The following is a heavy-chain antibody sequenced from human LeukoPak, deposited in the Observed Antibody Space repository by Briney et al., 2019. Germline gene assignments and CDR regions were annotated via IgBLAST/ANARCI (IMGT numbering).Heavy chain of an antibody. CDR2: ISGSGGST. Sequence: GGSLRLSCAASGFTFSSYAMSWVRQAPGKGLEWVSAISGSGGSTYYADSVKGRFTISRDNSKNTLYLQMNSLRAEDTAVYYCAKDRRDYYDSSGYYSLAVDYWGQGTLVTVSS. D-gene: IGHD3-22*01. CDR1: GFTFSSYA. J-gene: IGHJ4*02. CDR3: AKDRRDYYDSSGYYSLAVDY. V-gene: IGHV3-23*01.